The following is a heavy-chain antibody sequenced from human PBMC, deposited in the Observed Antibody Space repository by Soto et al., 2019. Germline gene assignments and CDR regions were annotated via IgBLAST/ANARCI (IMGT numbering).Heavy chain of an antibody. CDR3: AKKPPSSIQGWAFGMDV. CDR1: GFSVTTNY. CDR2: TFTGGST. D-gene: IGHD1-26*01. J-gene: IGHJ6*02. V-gene: IGHV3-53*02. Sequence: EVQLVETGGGLIQPGGSLRLSCLASGFSVTTNYIIWVRQPPGKGLEWVSTTFTGGSTHYADSVKGRFSISRDNSKNTVYLQMNHLRVEDTAVYYCAKKPPSSIQGWAFGMDVWGQGTTVSVSS.